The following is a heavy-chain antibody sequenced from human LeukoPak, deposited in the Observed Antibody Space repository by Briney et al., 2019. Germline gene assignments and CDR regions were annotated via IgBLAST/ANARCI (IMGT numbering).Heavy chain of an antibody. CDR3: ARGPPTVVTPYWYFDL. D-gene: IGHD4-23*01. Sequence: SETLSLTRTVAGGSTSSYYWTWIRQPPGRGLEWIGYIYYSGSANYNPSLKSRVTISVDTSKNQFSLKLSSVTAADTAIYYCARGPPTVVTPYWYFDLWGRGTLVTVSS. CDR1: GGSTSSYY. J-gene: IGHJ2*01. V-gene: IGHV4-59*01. CDR2: IYYSGSA.